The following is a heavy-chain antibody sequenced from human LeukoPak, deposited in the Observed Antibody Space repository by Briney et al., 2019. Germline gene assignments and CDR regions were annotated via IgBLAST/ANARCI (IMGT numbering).Heavy chain of an antibody. D-gene: IGHD1-1*01. CDR2: ISSSSYI. V-gene: IGHV3-21*01. CDR3: ARSPGATWSFDY. CDR1: GFSFDTYS. J-gene: IGHJ4*02. Sequence: PGGSLRLSCAASGFSFDTYSMNWVRQAPGKGLEWVSSISSSSYIYYADSVKGRFTISRDNAKNSLYLQMNSLRGDDTAVYYCARSPGATWSFDYWGRGTLVTVSS.